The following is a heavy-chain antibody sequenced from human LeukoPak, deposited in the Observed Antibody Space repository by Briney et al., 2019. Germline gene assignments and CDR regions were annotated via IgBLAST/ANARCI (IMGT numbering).Heavy chain of an antibody. D-gene: IGHD5-18*01. V-gene: IGHV3-30-3*01. Sequence: GRSLRLSCAASGFTFSSYAMHWVRQAPGKGLEWVAVISYDGSNKYYADSVKGRFTISRDNSKNTLYLQMNSLRAEDTAVYYCARDQGYSYVGYWGQGTLVTVSS. CDR1: GFTFSSYA. CDR3: ARDQGYSYVGY. J-gene: IGHJ4*02. CDR2: ISYDGSNK.